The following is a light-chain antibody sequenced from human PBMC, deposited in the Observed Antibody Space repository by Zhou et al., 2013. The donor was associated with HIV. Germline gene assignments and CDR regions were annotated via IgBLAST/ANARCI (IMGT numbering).Light chain of an antibody. CDR2: AAS. CDR1: QAIRNY. Sequence: DIQMTQSPSSVSASIGDRVTITCRASQAIRNYLAWYQQKPGKVPKLLIYAASTLQSGVPSRFSGSGSGTDFTLTISSLQPEDVATYYCQKYNSGGLTFGGGTKVEIK. CDR3: QKYNSGGLT. V-gene: IGKV1-27*01. J-gene: IGKJ4*01.